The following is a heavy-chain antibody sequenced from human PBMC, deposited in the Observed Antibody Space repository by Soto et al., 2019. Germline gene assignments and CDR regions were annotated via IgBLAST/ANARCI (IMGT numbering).Heavy chain of an antibody. J-gene: IGHJ6*02. CDR2: ISAYNGNT. Sequence: QVQLVQSGAGVKKPGASVKVSCKASGYTFTSYGISWVRQAPGQGLEWMGWISAYNGNTNYAQTLQGRVTMNTVTTTSTAYMKLRSLRSDDTAVYYCARGEYSSSWKDNYYGMDVWGQGTTVTVSS. V-gene: IGHV1-18*01. D-gene: IGHD6-13*01. CDR1: GYTFTSYG. CDR3: ARGEYSSSWKDNYYGMDV.